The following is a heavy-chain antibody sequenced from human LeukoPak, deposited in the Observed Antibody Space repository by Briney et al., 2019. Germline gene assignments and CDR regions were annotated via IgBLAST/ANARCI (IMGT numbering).Heavy chain of an antibody. CDR1: GGSISSSSYY. CDR3: ARHYLAIVVVPAAITVWDWFEP. CDR2: IYYSGST. D-gene: IGHD2-2*03. V-gene: IGHV4-39*01. Sequence: PSETLSLTCTVSGGSISSSSYYWGWIRQPPGKGLEWIGSIYYSGSTYYNPSLKSRVTISVDTSKNQFSLKLSSVTAADTAVYYCARHYLAIVVVPAAITVWDWFEPWGQGTLVTVSS. J-gene: IGHJ5*02.